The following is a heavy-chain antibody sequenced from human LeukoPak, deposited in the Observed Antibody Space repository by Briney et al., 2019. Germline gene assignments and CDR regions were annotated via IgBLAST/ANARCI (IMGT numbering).Heavy chain of an antibody. CDR2: IIPIFGTA. D-gene: IGHD1-26*01. J-gene: IGHJ6*03. CDR3: ARAPSNAGSGSYSAYYYYYYYMDV. CDR1: GGTLSSYA. V-gene: IGHV1-69*05. Sequence: SVKVSCKASGGTLSSYAISWVRQAPGQGLEWMGGIIPIFGTANYAQKFQGRVTITTDESTSTAYMELSSLRSEDTAVYYCARAPSNAGSGSYSAYYYYYYYMDVWGKGTTVTVSS.